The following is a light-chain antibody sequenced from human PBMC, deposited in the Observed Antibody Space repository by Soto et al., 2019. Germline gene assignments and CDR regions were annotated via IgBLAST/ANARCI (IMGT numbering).Light chain of an antibody. V-gene: IGKV3-15*01. CDR2: GAS. CDR1: QSVSSN. Sequence: EIVMTQAPGTLSVSPGEIATLSCRASQSVSSNLAWYQQKPGQAPRLLIYGASTRATGIPARFSGTGSGTDFTLTVSSLQSEDFAVYYCQQYDNWPQTFGQGTKVDIK. CDR3: QQYDNWPQT. J-gene: IGKJ1*01.